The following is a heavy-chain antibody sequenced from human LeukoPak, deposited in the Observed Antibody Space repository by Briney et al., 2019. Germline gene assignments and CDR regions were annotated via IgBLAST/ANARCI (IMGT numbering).Heavy chain of an antibody. CDR1: GFTFSSYA. D-gene: IGHD6-13*01. Sequence: GGSLRLSCAASGFTFSSYAMSWVRQAPGKGLEWVAIISGSGTSTDYADSVKGRFTISRDNSKNTLYLQMNSLRAEDTAVYYCAKSFGPVIAAAGSGADWGQGTLVTVSS. J-gene: IGHJ4*02. CDR3: AKSFGPVIAAAGSGAD. V-gene: IGHV3-23*01. CDR2: ISGSGTST.